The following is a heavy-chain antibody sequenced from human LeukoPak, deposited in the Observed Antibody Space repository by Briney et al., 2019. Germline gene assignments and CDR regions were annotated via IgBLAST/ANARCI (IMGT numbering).Heavy chain of an antibody. J-gene: IGHJ5*02. Sequence: ASVKVSCKASGYTFTSYYMHWVRQALGQGLEWMGWISAYNGNTNYAQKLQGRVTMTTDTSTSTAYMELRSLRSDDTAVYYCVRESRPFWNHFYWFDPWGQGTLVTVSS. V-gene: IGHV1-18*04. CDR1: GYTFTSYY. CDR3: VRESRPFWNHFYWFDP. CDR2: ISAYNGNT. D-gene: IGHD1-14*01.